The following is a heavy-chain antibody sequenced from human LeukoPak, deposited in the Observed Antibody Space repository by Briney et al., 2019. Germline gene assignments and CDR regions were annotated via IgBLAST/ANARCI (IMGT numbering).Heavy chain of an antibody. V-gene: IGHV1-2*02. D-gene: IGHD5-12*01. Sequence: GASVKVSCKASGYTFTSQDMHWVRQAPGQGLEWMGWINPNTGGTNYAQKFQGRVTMTRDTTISTAYMELSWLTSDDTAVYYCASYPRYMSSPPFDYWGQGTLVTVSS. CDR1: GYTFTSQD. CDR3: ASYPRYMSSPPFDY. J-gene: IGHJ4*02. CDR2: INPNTGGT.